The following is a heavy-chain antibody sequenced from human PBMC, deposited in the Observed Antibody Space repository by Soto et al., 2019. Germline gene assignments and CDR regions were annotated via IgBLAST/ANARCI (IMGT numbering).Heavy chain of an antibody. D-gene: IGHD5-12*01. CDR3: AREKRSGYDFCIGHNWFER. J-gene: IGHJ5*02. Sequence: SETLSLTCTVSGGSMSSYYRSWIRQPPGKGLEWIANVYYSGSTNYKPSLKSRVTISVDTSKNQFSLKLSSVTAADTAVYYCAREKRSGYDFCIGHNWFERWGKGKMVNVSP. V-gene: IGHV4-59*01. CDR2: VYYSGST. CDR1: GGSMSSYY.